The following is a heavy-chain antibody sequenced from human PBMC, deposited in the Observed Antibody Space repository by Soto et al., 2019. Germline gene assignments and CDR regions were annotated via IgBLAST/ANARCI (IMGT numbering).Heavy chain of an antibody. D-gene: IGHD3-9*01. CDR1: GGSFSGYY. V-gene: IGHV4-34*01. CDR2: INHSGST. CDR3: ARGQGLRYFDWLPSPTYFDY. Sequence: SETLSLTCAVYGGSFSGYYWSWIRQPPGKGLEWIGEINHSGSTNYNPSLKSRVTISVDTSKNQFSLKLSSVTAADTAVYYCARGQGLRYFDWLPSPTYFDYWGQGTLVTVSS. J-gene: IGHJ4*02.